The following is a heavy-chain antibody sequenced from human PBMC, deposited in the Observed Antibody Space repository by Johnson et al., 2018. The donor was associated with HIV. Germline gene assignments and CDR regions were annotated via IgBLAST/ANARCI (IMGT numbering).Heavy chain of an antibody. CDR1: GFTFSSYG. V-gene: IGHV3-30*19. Sequence: QVQLVESGGGVVQPGRSLRLSCAASGFTFSSYGMHWVRQAPGKGLEWVAVISYDGSNKYYADSVKGRFTISRDNSKNTLYLQMNSLRADDTAVYYCGVGATIRDVWGQGTMVSVSS. J-gene: IGHJ3*01. D-gene: IGHD1-26*01. CDR2: ISYDGSNK. CDR3: GVGATIRDV.